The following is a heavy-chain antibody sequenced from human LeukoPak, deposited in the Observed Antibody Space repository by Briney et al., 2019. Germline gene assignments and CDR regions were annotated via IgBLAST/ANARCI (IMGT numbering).Heavy chain of an antibody. Sequence: GGSLRLSCAASGFTFSSYAMSWVRQAPGKGLGWVSAISGSGGSTYYADSVKGRFTISRDNSKNTLYLQMNSLRAEDTAVYYCAAPYYYGSGSYVFFDYWGQGTLVTVSS. CDR2: ISGSGGST. CDR1: GFTFSSYA. D-gene: IGHD3-10*01. V-gene: IGHV3-23*01. CDR3: AAPYYYGSGSYVFFDY. J-gene: IGHJ4*02.